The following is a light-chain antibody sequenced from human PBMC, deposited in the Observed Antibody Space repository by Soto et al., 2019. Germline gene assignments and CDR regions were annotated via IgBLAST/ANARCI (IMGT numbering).Light chain of an antibody. CDR2: GNS. CDR3: QSYDSSLVV. J-gene: IGLJ2*01. Sequence: QSALTQPPSVSGAPGQRVTISCTGSSSNIGAGYGVHWYQQLPGTAPKLLIYGNSNRPSGVPDRFSGSKSGTSASLAITGLQAEDEADYYCQSYDSSLVVFGGGTKLTVL. V-gene: IGLV1-40*01. CDR1: SSNIGAGYG.